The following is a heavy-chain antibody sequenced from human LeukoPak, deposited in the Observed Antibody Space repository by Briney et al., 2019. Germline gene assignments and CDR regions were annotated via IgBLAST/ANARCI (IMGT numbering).Heavy chain of an antibody. V-gene: IGHV3-33*01. Sequence: GESLRLSCAASGFTFTTYGVHWVRQAPGKGLEWVALIWYDGSKKYYSDFVKGRFTISRDNSKNMVYLQMDSLGAEDSAIYYCARDDRRIRRDYYYGMDVWGQGTTVTVSS. CDR2: IWYDGSKK. J-gene: IGHJ6*02. D-gene: IGHD2/OR15-2a*01. CDR3: ARDDRRIRRDYYYGMDV. CDR1: GFTFTTYG.